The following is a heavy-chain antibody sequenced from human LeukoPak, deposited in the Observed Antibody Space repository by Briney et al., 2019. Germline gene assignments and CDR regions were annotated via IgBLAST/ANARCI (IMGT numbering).Heavy chain of an antibody. CDR3: ARTPSGSYWRDAFDI. CDR2: IYSGGST. D-gene: IGHD1-26*01. Sequence: GGSLRLSCAASGFTVSSNYMSWVRQAPGKGLEWVSVIYSGGSTYYADSVKGRFTISRDNSKNTLYLQMNSLRAEDTAVYYCARTPSGSYWRDAFDIWGQGTMVTVSS. J-gene: IGHJ3*02. CDR1: GFTVSSNY. V-gene: IGHV3-53*01.